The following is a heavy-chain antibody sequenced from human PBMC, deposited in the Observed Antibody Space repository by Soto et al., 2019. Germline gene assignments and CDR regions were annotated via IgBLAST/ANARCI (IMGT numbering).Heavy chain of an antibody. V-gene: IGHV3-21*01. Sequence: GGSLRLSCAASGFTFSSYAMNWVRQAPGRGLEWVSSIGTSSSYIYYADSVKGRFTISRDNAKNSLFLQMNSLRADDTAVYYCARDSVRDYLYYYYGMDVWGQGTTVTVSS. D-gene: IGHD4-17*01. J-gene: IGHJ6*02. CDR2: IGTSSSYI. CDR1: GFTFSSYA. CDR3: ARDSVRDYLYYYYGMDV.